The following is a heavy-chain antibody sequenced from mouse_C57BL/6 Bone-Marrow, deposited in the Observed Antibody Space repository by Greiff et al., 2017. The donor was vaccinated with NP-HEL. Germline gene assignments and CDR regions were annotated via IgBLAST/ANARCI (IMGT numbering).Heavy chain of an antibody. CDR1: GYAFTNYL. J-gene: IGHJ2*01. D-gene: IGHD4-1*01. Sequence: QVQLKQSGAELVRPGTSVKVSCKASGYAFTNYLIEWVKQRPGQGLEWIGVINPGSGGTNYNEKFKGKATLTADKSSSTAYMQLSSLTSEDSAVYFCASNYPPGSYWGQGTTLTVSS. CDR2: INPGSGGT. CDR3: ASNYPPGSY. V-gene: IGHV1-54*01.